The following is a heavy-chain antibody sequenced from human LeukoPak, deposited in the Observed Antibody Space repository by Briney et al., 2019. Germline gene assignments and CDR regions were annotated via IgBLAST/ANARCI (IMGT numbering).Heavy chain of an antibody. Sequence: PSETLSLTCAVYGGSFSGYYWSWIRQPPGKGLEWIGYTSYSGSANSNPSLNSRVTMSVDTSKNQFSLKVRSVTAADTAVYYCARHGGDYTFDYWGQGTLITVSS. CDR1: GGSFSGYY. V-gene: IGHV4-59*08. CDR3: ARHGGDYTFDY. D-gene: IGHD2-21*02. CDR2: TSYSGSA. J-gene: IGHJ4*02.